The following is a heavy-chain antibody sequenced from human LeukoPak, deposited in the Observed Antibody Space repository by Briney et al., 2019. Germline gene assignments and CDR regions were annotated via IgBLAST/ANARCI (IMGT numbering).Heavy chain of an antibody. D-gene: IGHD3-3*01. CDR1: GGSISGNY. V-gene: IGHV4-59*08. Sequence: SETLSLTCTVSGGSISGNYWNWIRQSPGKGLEWIGYIFYSGSTNFNNYNPSLKSRVTISVDASKNQFSLKLSSVTAADTAVYYCARGRNYDFWSGYFVETPQRFDPWGQGTLVTVSS. CDR3: ARGRNYDFWSGYFVETPQRFDP. CDR2: IFYSGSTNFN. J-gene: IGHJ5*02.